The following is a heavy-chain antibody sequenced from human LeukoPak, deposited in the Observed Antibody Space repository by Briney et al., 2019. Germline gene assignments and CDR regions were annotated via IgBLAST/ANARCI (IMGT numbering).Heavy chain of an antibody. V-gene: IGHV3-23*01. CDR2: ISGSGNRT. D-gene: IGHD2-15*01. CDR3: AKNLYCGGGSCYPSALGMDV. Sequence: GGSLRLSCAASGFTFSSYAMSWVRQAPGKGLEWVSAISGSGNRTYYADSVKGRFTISRDNSKNTLFLQMNSLRAEDTAVYYCAKNLYCGGGSCYPSALGMDVWGQGTTVTVSS. CDR1: GFTFSSYA. J-gene: IGHJ6*02.